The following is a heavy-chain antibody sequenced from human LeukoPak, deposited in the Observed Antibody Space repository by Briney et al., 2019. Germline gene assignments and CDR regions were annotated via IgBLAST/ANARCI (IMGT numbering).Heavy chain of an antibody. Sequence: SETLSLTCTVSGGSPSSSNYYWGWIRQPPGKGLEWIGYIYYSGSTNYTPFLNTRVTISVATSKNQFSLKLSSVTAADTAVYHCARDNWNYGSSMDVWGQGTTVTVSS. CDR3: ARDNWNYGSSMDV. V-gene: IGHV4-61*01. J-gene: IGHJ6*02. CDR1: GGSPSSSNYY. D-gene: IGHD1-7*01. CDR2: IYYSGST.